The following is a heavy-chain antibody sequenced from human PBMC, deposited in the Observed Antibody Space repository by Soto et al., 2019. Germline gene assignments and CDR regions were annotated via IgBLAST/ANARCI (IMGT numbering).Heavy chain of an antibody. CDR2: ISYDGSNK. CDR1: GFTFSSYG. Sequence: QVQLVESGGGVVQPGRSLRLSCAASGFTFSSYGMHWVRQAPGKGLEWVAVISYDGSNKYYADSVKGRFTISRDNSKNTLYLQMNSLRAEDTAVYHCAKDKKDCSSTSCRNYYYYGMDVWGQGTTVSVSS. J-gene: IGHJ6*02. V-gene: IGHV3-30*18. D-gene: IGHD2-2*01. CDR3: AKDKKDCSSTSCRNYYYYGMDV.